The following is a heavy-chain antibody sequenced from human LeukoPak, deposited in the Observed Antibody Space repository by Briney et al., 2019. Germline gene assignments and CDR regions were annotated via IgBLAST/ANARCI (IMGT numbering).Heavy chain of an antibody. D-gene: IGHD6-25*01. CDR2: IYYSGST. V-gene: IGHV4-59*01. CDR1: GGSISSYY. Sequence: PPETLSLTCTVSGGSISSYYWSWIRQPPGKGLEWIGYIYYSGSTNYNPSLKSRVTISVDTSKNQFSLKLSSVTAADTAVYYCARDLRRHPKGAFDIWGQGTMVTVSS. CDR3: ARDLRRHPKGAFDI. J-gene: IGHJ3*02.